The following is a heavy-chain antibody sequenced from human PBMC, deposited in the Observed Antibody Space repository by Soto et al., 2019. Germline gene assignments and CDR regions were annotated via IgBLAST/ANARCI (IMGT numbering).Heavy chain of an antibody. V-gene: IGHV1-18*01. D-gene: IGHD3-3*01. CDR1: GYSFDKNG. CDR2: ISGDTGHT. J-gene: IGHJ5*02. CDR3: ARDKGDFTFGP. Sequence: QVLLVQSGAEVKKPGASLNISCKGSGYSFDKNGISWVRQAPRQGLEWMGWISGDTGHTNYAQKFQGRLSVTTVTSTRTAYMELRSLTSDDTAMYYCARDKGDFTFGPWGQGSLVTVSS.